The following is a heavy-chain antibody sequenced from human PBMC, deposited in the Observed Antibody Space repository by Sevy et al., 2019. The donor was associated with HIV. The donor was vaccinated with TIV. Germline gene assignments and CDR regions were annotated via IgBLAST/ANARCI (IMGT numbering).Heavy chain of an antibody. CDR1: GGSLSGYY. CDR3: ARVRYDYGGSLDY. V-gene: IGHV4-34*01. CDR2: INHSGST. Sequence: SETLSLTCALSGGSLSGYYWSWIRQPPGKGLEWIGEINHSGSTNNNPSLKSRFTISVDTSKNQFSLRLNSVTAADTAVYYCARVRYDYGGSLDYWGQGTLVTVSS. J-gene: IGHJ4*02. D-gene: IGHD4-17*01.